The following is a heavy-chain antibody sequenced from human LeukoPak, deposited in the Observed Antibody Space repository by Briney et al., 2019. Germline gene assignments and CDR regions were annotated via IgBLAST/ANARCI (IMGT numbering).Heavy chain of an antibody. D-gene: IGHD5-18*01. V-gene: IGHV3-20*04. CDR3: TEDIRRGDNYGYDQFAY. CDR2: MNWYGGGT. J-gene: IGHJ4*02. CDR1: GFTFKNYG. Sequence: PGGSLRLSCVVSGFTFKNYGMAWVRPVAGKGLEWVSGMNWYGGGTGYADSVQGRFTISRDNSKNTLYLQMNSLRAGDTALYYCTEDIRRGDNYGYDQFAYWGQGTLVTVSS.